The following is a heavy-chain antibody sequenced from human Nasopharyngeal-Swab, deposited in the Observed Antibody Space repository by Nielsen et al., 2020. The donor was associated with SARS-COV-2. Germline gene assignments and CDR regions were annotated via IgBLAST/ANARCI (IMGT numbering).Heavy chain of an antibody. V-gene: IGHV1-18*01. D-gene: IGHD2-15*01. J-gene: IGHJ6*02. CDR2: ISAYNGNT. CDR3: ARVASDCTGGSCFSPSRYFYYYEMDV. Sequence: WVRQAPGQGLEWMGWISAYNGNTDYAPKFQGRVSMTTGTSTTTAYMELRGLRSDDTAVYYCARVASDCTGGSCFSPSRYFYYYEMDVWGQGTTVTVSS.